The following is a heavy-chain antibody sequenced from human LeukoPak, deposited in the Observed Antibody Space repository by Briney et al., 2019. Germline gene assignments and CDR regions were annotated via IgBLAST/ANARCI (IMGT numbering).Heavy chain of an antibody. V-gene: IGHV3-48*01. CDR1: GFTFSSYS. J-gene: IGHJ4*02. CDR3: ASVQDCGGDCYSVN. Sequence: PGGSLRLSCAASGFTFSSYSMNWVRRAPGKGLEWVSYISSSSSTIYYADSVKGRFTISRDNAKNSLYLQMNSLRAEDTAVYYCASVQDCGGDCYSVNWGQGTLVTVSS. D-gene: IGHD2-21*02. CDR2: ISSSSSTI.